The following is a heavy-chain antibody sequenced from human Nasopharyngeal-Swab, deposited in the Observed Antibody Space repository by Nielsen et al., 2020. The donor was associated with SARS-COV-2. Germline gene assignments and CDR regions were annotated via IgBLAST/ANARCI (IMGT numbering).Heavy chain of an antibody. J-gene: IGHJ4*01. CDR3: ARARGDSSGFSY. D-gene: IGHD3-22*01. CDR2: INHSGST. Sequence: WIGQPPGKGLEWIGQINHSGSTNYNPSLKSRVTISVDTSKNHFSLELISVTAADTAVYYCARARGDSSGFSYWGQGTLVTVSS. V-gene: IGHV4-34*01.